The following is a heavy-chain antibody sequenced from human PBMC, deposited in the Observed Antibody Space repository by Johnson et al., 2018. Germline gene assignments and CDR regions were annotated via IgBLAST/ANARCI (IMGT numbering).Heavy chain of an antibody. CDR3: VTGYPNYMDV. V-gene: IGHV3-49*03. D-gene: IGHD5-12*01. Sequence: VQLVQSGGGLVQXGRSLTLSCTTSGFTFGDFAMTWFRQAPGKGLKWVGFIRSKAFGGTAHYAASVIGRFTISKDASKNTVDLQMNSLKTEDTAVYYCVTGYPNYMDVWGKGTTVTVSS. CDR1: GFTFGDFA. J-gene: IGHJ6*03. CDR2: IRSKAFGGTA.